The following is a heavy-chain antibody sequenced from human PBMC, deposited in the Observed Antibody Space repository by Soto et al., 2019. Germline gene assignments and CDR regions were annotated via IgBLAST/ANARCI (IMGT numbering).Heavy chain of an antibody. CDR1: GGSISSGGYY. D-gene: IGHD6-13*01. V-gene: IGHV4-31*03. CDR2: IYYSGST. Sequence: PSETLSLTCTVSGGSISSGGYYWSWIRQHPGKGLEWIGYIYYSGSTYYNPSLKSRVTISVDTSKNQFSLKLSSVTAADTAVYYCARAEAAAPSQAYYYMDVWGKGTTVTVSS. J-gene: IGHJ6*03. CDR3: ARAEAAAPSQAYYYMDV.